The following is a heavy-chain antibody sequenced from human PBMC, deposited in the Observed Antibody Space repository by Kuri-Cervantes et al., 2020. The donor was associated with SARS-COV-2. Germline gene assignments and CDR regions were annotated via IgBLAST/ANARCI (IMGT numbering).Heavy chain of an antibody. Sequence: ASVKVSCKASGGTFSSYAISWVRQAPGQGLEWMGWINPNSGGTNYAQKFQGWVTMTRDTSISTAYMELSRLRSDDTAVYYCARGMDVWGQGTTGTVSS. J-gene: IGHJ6*02. V-gene: IGHV1-2*04. CDR2: INPNSGGT. CDR1: GGTFSSYA. CDR3: ARGMDV.